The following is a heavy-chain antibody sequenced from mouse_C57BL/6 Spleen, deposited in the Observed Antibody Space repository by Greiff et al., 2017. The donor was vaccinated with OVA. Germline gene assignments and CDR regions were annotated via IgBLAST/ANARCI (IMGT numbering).Heavy chain of an antibody. J-gene: IGHJ4*01. CDR1: GYAFSSSW. V-gene: IGHV1-82*01. CDR3: ARPLYYGSNAMDY. Sequence: QVQLQQSGPELVKPGASVKISCKASGYAFSSSWMNWVKQRPGKGLAWIGGIYPGDGDTNYNGRFKGKATLTADKSSSTAYMQLSSLPSEDSAVYFCARPLYYGSNAMDYWGQGTSVTVSS. D-gene: IGHD1-1*01. CDR2: IYPGDGDT.